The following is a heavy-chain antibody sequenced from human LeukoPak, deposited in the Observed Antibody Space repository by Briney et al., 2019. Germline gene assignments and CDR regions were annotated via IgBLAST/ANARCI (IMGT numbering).Heavy chain of an antibody. V-gene: IGHV4-39*07. CDR1: GGSISSSSYY. CDR3: AREPPMATIPFDY. CDR2: IYYSGST. J-gene: IGHJ4*02. Sequence: PSETLSLTCTVSGGSISSSSYYWGWIRQPPGKGLEWIGSIYYSGSTYYNPSLKSRVTISVDTSKNQFSLKLSSVTAADTAVYYCAREPPMATIPFDYWGQGTLVTVSS. D-gene: IGHD5-24*01.